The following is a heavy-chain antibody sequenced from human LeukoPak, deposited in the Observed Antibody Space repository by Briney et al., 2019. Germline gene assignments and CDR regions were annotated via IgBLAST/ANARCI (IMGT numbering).Heavy chain of an antibody. J-gene: IGHJ4*02. CDR2: IYYSGST. CDR3: ARAKMTTVTIGY. Sequence: SQTLSLTCTVSGGSISSGGYYWSWIRQHPGKGLELIGYIYYSGSTYYNPSLKSRVTISVDTSKNQFSMTLSSVTDADTAVYYCARAKMTTVTIGYWGQGTLVTVYS. D-gene: IGHD4-11*01. CDR1: GGSISSGGYY. V-gene: IGHV4-31*03.